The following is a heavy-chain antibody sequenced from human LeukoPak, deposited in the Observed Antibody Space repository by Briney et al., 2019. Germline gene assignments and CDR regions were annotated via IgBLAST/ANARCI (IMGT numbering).Heavy chain of an antibody. J-gene: IGHJ5*02. CDR3: ARGGHPPIVVVPAAIHWFDP. Sequence: ASVKVSCKTSGQTFTIYTLHWVRQAPGQRLEWMGWINAADGNTKYSQKFQGRVTITADESTSTAYMELSSLRSEDTAVYYCARGGHPPIVVVPAAIHWFDPWGQGTLVTVSS. D-gene: IGHD2-2*02. CDR1: GQTFTIYT. CDR2: INAADGNT. V-gene: IGHV1-3*01.